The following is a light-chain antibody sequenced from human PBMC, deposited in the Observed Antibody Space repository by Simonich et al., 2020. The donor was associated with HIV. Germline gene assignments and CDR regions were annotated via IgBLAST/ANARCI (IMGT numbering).Light chain of an antibody. Sequence: DIQMTQSPSAMSASVGDRVTITCRASQGISNSLAWFQQKPGKVPKRLIYGASSLQSGVPSRFSGSGSGTEFTLTISSLQPDDFATYYCQQYNSYSTFGQGTKVEIK. J-gene: IGKJ1*01. V-gene: IGKV1-17*03. CDR2: GAS. CDR1: QGISNS. CDR3: QQYNSYST.